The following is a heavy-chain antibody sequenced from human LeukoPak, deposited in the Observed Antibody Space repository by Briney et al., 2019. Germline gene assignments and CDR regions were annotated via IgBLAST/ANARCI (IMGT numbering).Heavy chain of an antibody. CDR1: GFTFSDYY. Sequence: GGSLRLSCAASGFTFSDYYMSWIRQAPGKGLEWVSSISGSGDNTYYAESVKGRFTISRDNSKNTPFLQMNSLRAEDTAVFYCAKRSGYTTGWFFDYWGQGTLVTVSS. D-gene: IGHD6-19*01. V-gene: IGHV3-23*01. CDR3: AKRSGYTTGWFFDY. CDR2: ISGSGDNT. J-gene: IGHJ4*02.